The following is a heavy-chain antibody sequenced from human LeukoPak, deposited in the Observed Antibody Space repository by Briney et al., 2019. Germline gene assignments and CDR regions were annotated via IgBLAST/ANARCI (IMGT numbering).Heavy chain of an antibody. CDR3: AREGFRRGSGSYGAYYFDY. J-gene: IGHJ4*02. CDR2: IIPILGIA. D-gene: IGHD3-10*01. V-gene: IGHV1-69*04. Sequence: SVKVSCKASGGTFSSYAISWVRQAPGQGLEWMGRIIPILGIANYAQKFQGRVTITADESTSTAYMELSSLRSEDTAVYYCAREGFRRGSGSYGAYYFDYWGQGTLVTVSS. CDR1: GGTFSSYA.